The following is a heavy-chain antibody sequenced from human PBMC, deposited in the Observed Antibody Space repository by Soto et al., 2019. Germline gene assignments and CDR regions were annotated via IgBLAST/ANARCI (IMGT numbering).Heavy chain of an antibody. CDR1: GFTFSHAW. Sequence: GGSLRLSFAVSGFTFSHAWMNWVRQAPGKGLEWVGRIKSKTVGGTTDYAAPVKGRFTISRDDSKNTLYLQMNSLKTEDTAVYYCTTGIRVDPHYYYYYGMDVWGQGTTVTVSS. CDR2: IKSKTVGGTT. V-gene: IGHV3-15*07. D-gene: IGHD2-15*01. J-gene: IGHJ6*02. CDR3: TTGIRVDPHYYYYYGMDV.